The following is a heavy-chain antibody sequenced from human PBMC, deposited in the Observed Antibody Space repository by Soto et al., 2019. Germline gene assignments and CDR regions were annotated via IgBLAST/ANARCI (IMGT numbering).Heavy chain of an antibody. CDR3: ARGMTTVTTFDY. Sequence: SETLSLTCTVSGGSISSYYWSWIRQPPGKGLEWIGYIYYSGSTNYNPSLKSRVTISVNTSKNQFSLKLSSVTAADTAVYYCARGMTTVTTFDYWGQGTLVTVSS. D-gene: IGHD4-17*01. CDR2: IYYSGST. V-gene: IGHV4-59*12. CDR1: GGSISSYY. J-gene: IGHJ4*02.